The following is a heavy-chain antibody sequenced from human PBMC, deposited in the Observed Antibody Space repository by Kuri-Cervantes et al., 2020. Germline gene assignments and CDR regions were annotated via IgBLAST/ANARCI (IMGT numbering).Heavy chain of an antibody. CDR3: ARGRGIQLWLGASYYMDV. Sequence: ASAKVSCKASGYTFTSDGISWLRQAPGQGLEWMGWISAYSGNTNYTEKFQGRVTMTTDTSTSTAYMELSRLRSDDTAVYYCARGRGIQLWLGASYYMDVWGKGTTVTVSS. V-gene: IGHV1-18*01. J-gene: IGHJ6*03. CDR1: GYTFTSDG. CDR2: ISAYSGNT. D-gene: IGHD5-18*01.